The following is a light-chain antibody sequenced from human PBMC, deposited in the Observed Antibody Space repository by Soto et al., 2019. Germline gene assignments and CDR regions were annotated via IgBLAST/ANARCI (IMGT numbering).Light chain of an antibody. V-gene: IGLV2-14*01. Sequence: QSALAQPTSVSGSPGQSIAISCTGNPTDIGGYEYVSWYQQHPGKAPRLLIHGVRNRPPGISSRFSGSKSGLTASLTISGLQAEDEADYYCSSFNTNRLYVFGPWTKVTVL. CDR3: SSFNTNRLYV. CDR1: PTDIGGYEY. J-gene: IGLJ1*01. CDR2: GVR.